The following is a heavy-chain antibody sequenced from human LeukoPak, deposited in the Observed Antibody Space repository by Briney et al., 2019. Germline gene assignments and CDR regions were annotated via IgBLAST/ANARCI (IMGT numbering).Heavy chain of an antibody. D-gene: IGHD3-22*01. CDR1: DFILSTYA. CDR2: ISGNGAHP. V-gene: IGHV3-23*01. J-gene: IGHJ4*02. CDR3: AKAVDGRGYYFERGADF. Sequence: GGSLGLSCTASDFILSTYAMSWVRQAPGKGLEWVSSISGNGAHPYYADSVRGRFSISRDFSRNAVFLQMSSLRVEDTATYYCAKAVDGRGYYFERGADFWGQGTMVTVSS.